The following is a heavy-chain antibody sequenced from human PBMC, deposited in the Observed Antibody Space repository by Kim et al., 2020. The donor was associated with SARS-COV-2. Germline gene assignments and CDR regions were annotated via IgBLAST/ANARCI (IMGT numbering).Heavy chain of an antibody. V-gene: IGHV3-33*01. CDR1: GFTFSSYG. D-gene: IGHD2-2*03. CDR3: ARGRVDIVVVPAYYGMDV. J-gene: IGHJ6*02. CDR2: IWYDGSNK. Sequence: GGSLRLSCAASGFTFSSYGMHWVRQAPGKGLEWVAVIWYDGSNKYYADSVKGRFTISRDNSKNTLYLQMNSLRAEDTAVYYCARGRVDIVVVPAYYGMDVWGQGTTVTVS.